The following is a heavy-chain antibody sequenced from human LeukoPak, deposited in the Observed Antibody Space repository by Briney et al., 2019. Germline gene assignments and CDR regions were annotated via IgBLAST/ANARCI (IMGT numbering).Heavy chain of an antibody. D-gene: IGHD5-12*01. CDR1: GFTFNTYS. V-gene: IGHV3-21*01. Sequence: GGSLRLSCEASGFTFNTYSMNWVRQAPGKGLEWVSSISSSSSYIYYADSVKGRFTISRDNAKNSLYLQMNSLRAEDTAVYYCARGTSGYDFDYWGQGTLVTVSS. CDR2: ISSSSSYI. J-gene: IGHJ4*02. CDR3: ARGTSGYDFDY.